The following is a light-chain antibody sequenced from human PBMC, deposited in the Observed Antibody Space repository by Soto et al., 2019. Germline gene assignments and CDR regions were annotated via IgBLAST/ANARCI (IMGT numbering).Light chain of an antibody. CDR1: QNVVSY. V-gene: IGKV3-11*01. J-gene: IGKJ4*01. CDR2: DAS. CDR3: QQRSNWLT. Sequence: VLTQSPATLSLSPGERATLSCRASQNVVSYLGWYQQKPGQGPRLLIYDASNRATGIPARFSGSGSGTDFTLTISSLEPEDSAVYYCQQRSNWLTFGGGTKVEIK.